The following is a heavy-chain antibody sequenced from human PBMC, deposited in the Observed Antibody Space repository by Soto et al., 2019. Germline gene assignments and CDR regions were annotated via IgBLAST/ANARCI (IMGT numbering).Heavy chain of an antibody. CDR3: ASGIDY. CDR2: ISSSGSAI. J-gene: IGHJ4*02. Sequence: GGALRLSCVASGFGFSSYEMTWIRQAPGKGLEWISYISSSGSAIYYADSVKGRFTISRDNAQHAVYLQMNSLRIDDTALYYCASGIDYWGQGTLVTVSS. CDR1: GFGFSSYE. V-gene: IGHV3-48*03.